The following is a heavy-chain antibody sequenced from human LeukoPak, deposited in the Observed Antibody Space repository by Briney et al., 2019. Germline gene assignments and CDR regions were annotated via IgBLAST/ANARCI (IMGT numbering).Heavy chain of an antibody. Sequence: ASVTVSCKASGYTFTSYGISWVRQAPGQGLEWMGWISSYNGNTNYAQKLQGRVTMSTDASTGTASMELRSFRYDDTAVYYCARRLAVARRDAFDIWGQGTMVTVSS. CDR1: GYTFTSYG. D-gene: IGHD6-19*01. J-gene: IGHJ3*02. CDR2: ISSYNGNT. CDR3: ARRLAVARRDAFDI. V-gene: IGHV1-18*01.